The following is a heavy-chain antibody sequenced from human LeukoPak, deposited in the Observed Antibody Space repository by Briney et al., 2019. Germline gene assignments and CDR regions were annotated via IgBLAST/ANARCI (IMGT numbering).Heavy chain of an antibody. CDR1: GFTFSNFA. CDR2: ISYDGSNK. V-gene: IGHV3-30*04. D-gene: IGHD3-9*01. J-gene: IGHJ4*02. CDR3: APQYYDILTGYSRSPGLY. Sequence: GGSLRLSCAASGFTFSNFAMHWVRKAPGKGLEGVAIISYDGSNKYYADSVKGRFTISRDNSKNTLYLQMNSLRAEDTAVYYCAPQYYDILTGYSRSPGLYWGQGTLVTVSS.